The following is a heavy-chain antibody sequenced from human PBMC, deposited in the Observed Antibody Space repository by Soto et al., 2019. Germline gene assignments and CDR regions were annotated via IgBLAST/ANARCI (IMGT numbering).Heavy chain of an antibody. V-gene: IGHV4-61*01. D-gene: IGHD2-15*01. CDR1: GGSVSSGSYY. Sequence: QVQLQESGPGLVKPSETLSLTCTVSGGSVSSGSYYWSWIRQPPGKGLEWIGYIYYSGSTDYNPSHKTRVTISVDTSKNQYSLKLSSVTAADTAVYYCASESNCSGGSCYYIARYDWFDPWGQGTLVTVSS. CDR2: IYYSGST. CDR3: ASESNCSGGSCYYIARYDWFDP. J-gene: IGHJ5*02.